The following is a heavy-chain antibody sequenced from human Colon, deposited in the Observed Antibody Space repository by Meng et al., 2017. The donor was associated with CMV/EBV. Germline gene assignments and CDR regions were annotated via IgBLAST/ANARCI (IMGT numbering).Heavy chain of an antibody. J-gene: IGHJ4*02. CDR3: ARDSYNYYFDY. CDR2: MRNRAHGYTT. V-gene: IGHV3-72*01. D-gene: IGHD1-1*01. Sequence: TSGFTFKDHYLDWFRQAPGKGLEWLCRMRNRAHGYTTEYAASVKGRFTISRDDSKASLYLQMSSLKTEDTATYYCARDSYNYYFDYWGQGTLVTVSS. CDR1: GFTFKDHY.